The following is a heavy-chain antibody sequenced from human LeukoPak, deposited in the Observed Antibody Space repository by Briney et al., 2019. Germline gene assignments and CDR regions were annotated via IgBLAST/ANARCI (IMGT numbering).Heavy chain of an antibody. D-gene: IGHD1-26*01. J-gene: IGHJ4*02. CDR2: IYYSGST. CDR3: ARGSDSQRYRFYY. CDR1: GGSISSYY. Sequence: SETLSLTCTVSGGSISSYYWSWIRQPPGKGLEWIGYIYYSGSTNYNPSLKSRVTISVDTSKNQFSLKLSSVTAADTAVYHCARGSDSQRYRFYYWGQGTLVTVSS. V-gene: IGHV4-59*01.